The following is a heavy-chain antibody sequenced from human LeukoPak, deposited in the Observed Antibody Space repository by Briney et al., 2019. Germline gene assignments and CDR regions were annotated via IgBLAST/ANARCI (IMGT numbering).Heavy chain of an antibody. Sequence: GGSLRLSCAASGFTFSSYNMNWVRQAPGKGPEWVSYISSSSNTIYYADSVKGRFTISRDNAKNSLYLQMNSLRAEDTAVYYCARDRALVGYDYWGQGTLVTVSS. CDR2: ISSSSNTI. CDR1: GFTFSSYN. CDR3: ARDRALVGYDY. J-gene: IGHJ4*02. V-gene: IGHV3-48*04. D-gene: IGHD1-26*01.